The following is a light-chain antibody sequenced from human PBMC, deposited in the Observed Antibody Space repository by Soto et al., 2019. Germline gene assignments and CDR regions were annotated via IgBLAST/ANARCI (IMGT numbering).Light chain of an antibody. J-gene: IGKJ1*01. CDR3: QQYVSWT. V-gene: IGKV3-20*01. CDR1: QTISSNY. CDR2: GTS. Sequence: EIVLTQSPGTLSVSPGERATLSCRASQTISSNYLAWYQQKPGQAPSLIIYGTSSRATGIPDRFSGSGSGTDFTLTISRLEPEDYAIYYCQQYVSWTFGQGTKVEIK.